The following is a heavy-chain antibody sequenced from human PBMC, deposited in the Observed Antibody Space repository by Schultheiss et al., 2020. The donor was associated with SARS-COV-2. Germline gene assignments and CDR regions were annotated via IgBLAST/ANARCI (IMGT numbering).Heavy chain of an antibody. CDR1: GYSFTNYW. V-gene: IGHV5-51*01. CDR3: ARCRSIAARPACGWFDP. J-gene: IGHJ5*02. D-gene: IGHD6-6*01. Sequence: GESLKISCKGSGYSFTNYWIGWVRQMPGKGLEWMGIIYPGDSDTRYSPSFQGQVTISADKSISTAYLQWSSLKASDTAMYYCARCRSIAARPACGWFDPWGQGTLVTVSS. CDR2: IYPGDSDT.